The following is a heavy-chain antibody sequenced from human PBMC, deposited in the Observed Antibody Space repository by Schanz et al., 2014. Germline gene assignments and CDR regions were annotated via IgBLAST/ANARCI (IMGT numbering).Heavy chain of an antibody. CDR1: GFTFSSYG. V-gene: IGHV3-33*08. D-gene: IGHD6-13*01. J-gene: IGHJ6*02. Sequence: VQLLESGGGLVQPGGSLRLSCAASGFTFSSYGMHWVRQAPGKGLEWVAVIWYDGNNKFYADSVKGRFIISRDNSKNTLYLQMNSLRAEDTAVYYCARDRQQLVGRIGYYYGMDVWGQGTLVTVSS. CDR3: ARDRQQLVGRIGYYYGMDV. CDR2: IWYDGNNK.